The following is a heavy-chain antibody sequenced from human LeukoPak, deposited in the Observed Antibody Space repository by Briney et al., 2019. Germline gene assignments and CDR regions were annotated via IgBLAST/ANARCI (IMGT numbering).Heavy chain of an antibody. CDR3: AKEREAVAAYYYYGMDV. D-gene: IGHD6-19*01. CDR2: ISGSGGST. V-gene: IGHV3-23*01. CDR1: GFTFSSYA. J-gene: IGHJ6*04. Sequence: GGSLRLSCAASGFTFSSYAVSWVRQAPGKGLEWVSAISGSGGSTYYADSVKGRFTISRDNSKNTLYLQMNSLRAEDTAVYYCAKEREAVAAYYYYGMDVWGKGTTVTVSS.